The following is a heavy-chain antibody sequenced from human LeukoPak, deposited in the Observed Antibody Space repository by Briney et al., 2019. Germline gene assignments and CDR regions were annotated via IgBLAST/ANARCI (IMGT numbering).Heavy chain of an antibody. CDR1: GFTSGFTFSDYA. D-gene: IGHD2/OR15-2a*01. J-gene: IGHJ1*01. CDR2: IRHNGIAQ. CDR3: TKERRGWFSEH. Sequence: GGSERLSCVASGFTSGFTFSDYAMHWVRQAPGKGLEWVAIIRHNGIAQDYADSVQGRFTISRDNSKNTLYLQMNSLRVEDTAIYYCTKERRGWFSEHWGQGTPVTVSS. V-gene: IGHV3-30*02.